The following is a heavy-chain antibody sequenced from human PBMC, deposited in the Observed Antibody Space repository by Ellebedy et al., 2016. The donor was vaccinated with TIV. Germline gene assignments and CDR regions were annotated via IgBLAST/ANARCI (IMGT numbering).Heavy chain of an antibody. CDR3: ARGPYIGYDYTIDF. CDR2: IGASSSPR. Sequence: PGGSLRLSCAASGFTFSPYAMGWVRQTPGKGLEWVSYIGASSSPRHYADSVKGRFTISRDDAKNSLYLEMNSLRAEDTAVYYCARGPYIGYDYTIDFWGRGTLVTVSS. CDR1: GFTFSPYA. J-gene: IGHJ4*02. V-gene: IGHV3-48*04. D-gene: IGHD5-12*01.